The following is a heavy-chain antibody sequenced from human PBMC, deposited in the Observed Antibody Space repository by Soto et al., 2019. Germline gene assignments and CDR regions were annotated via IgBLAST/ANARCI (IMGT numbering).Heavy chain of an antibody. J-gene: IGHJ6*02. V-gene: IGHV4-4*02. Sequence: SETLSLTCAVSGGSISSSNWWGWVRQPPGKGLEWIGEIYHSGSTNYNPSLKSRVTISVDKSKNQFSLKLSSVTAADTAVYYCARSQWFGELLYSTTWNYYGMDVWGQGTTVTVSS. D-gene: IGHD3-10*01. CDR3: ARSQWFGELLYSTTWNYYGMDV. CDR2: IYHSGST. CDR1: GGSISSSNW.